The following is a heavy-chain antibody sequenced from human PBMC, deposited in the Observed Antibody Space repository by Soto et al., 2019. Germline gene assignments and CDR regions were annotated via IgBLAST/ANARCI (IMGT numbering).Heavy chain of an antibody. D-gene: IGHD3-22*01. CDR3: ARSITMIVVHYYFDY. V-gene: IGHV1-69*02. CDR1: GGTFSSYT. J-gene: IGHJ4*02. CDR2: IIPILGIA. Sequence: QVQLVQSGAEVKKPGSSVKVSCKASGGTFSSYTISWVRQAPGQGLEWMGRIIPILGIANYAQKFQGRVTITADKSTSTAYMELSSLRSEDTAVYYCARSITMIVVHYYFDYWGQGTLVTVSS.